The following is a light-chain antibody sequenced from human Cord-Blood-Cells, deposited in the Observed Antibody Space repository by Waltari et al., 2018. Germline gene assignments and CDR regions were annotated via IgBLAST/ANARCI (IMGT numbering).Light chain of an antibody. V-gene: IGKV3-15*01. Sequence: EIVMTQSPATLSVSPGERATPSCRASQSVSSNLAWYQQKPGQAPRLLIYGASTRATGIPARFSGSGSGTEFTLTISSLQSEDFAVYYCQQYNNWPLTFGPGTKVEIK. CDR2: GAS. CDR1: QSVSSN. CDR3: QQYNNWPLT. J-gene: IGKJ3*01.